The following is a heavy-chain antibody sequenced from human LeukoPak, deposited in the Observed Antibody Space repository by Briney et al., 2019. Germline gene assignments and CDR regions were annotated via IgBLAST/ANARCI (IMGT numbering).Heavy chain of an antibody. Sequence: SVKVSCKASGGTFSSYAISWVRQAPGHGLEWMGGIIPIFGTADYAQKFQGRVTITTDESTSTAYMELSSLRSEDTAVYDCAKDRDYYDSSGYFLDYWGQGTLVTVSS. CDR1: GGTFSSYA. CDR2: IIPIFGTA. V-gene: IGHV1-69*05. CDR3: AKDRDYYDSSGYFLDY. D-gene: IGHD3-22*01. J-gene: IGHJ4*02.